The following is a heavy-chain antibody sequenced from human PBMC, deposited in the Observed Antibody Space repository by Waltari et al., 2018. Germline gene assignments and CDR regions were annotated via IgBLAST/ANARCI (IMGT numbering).Heavy chain of an antibody. Sequence: QVQLQESGPGLVKPSETLSLTCAVSGYSISSGYYWGWIRQPPGKGLEWIGCIYHSGSTYYNPSLKSRVTISVDTSKNQFSLKLSSVTAADTAVYYCARGTGTRWFDPWGQGTLVTVSS. CDR3: ARGTGTRWFDP. J-gene: IGHJ5*02. CDR2: IYHSGST. V-gene: IGHV4-38-2*01. D-gene: IGHD1-1*01. CDR1: GYSISSGYY.